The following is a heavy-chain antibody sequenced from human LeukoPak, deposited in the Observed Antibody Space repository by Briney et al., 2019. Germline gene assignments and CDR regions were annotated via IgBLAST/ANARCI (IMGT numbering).Heavy chain of an antibody. CDR1: GFTFSSYS. D-gene: IGHD6-13*01. CDR2: ISSSSSYI. V-gene: IGHV3-21*01. CDR3: ASASSSWAYYFDY. J-gene: IGHJ4*02. Sequence: GGSLRLSCAASGFTFSSYSMNWVRQAPGKGLEWVSSISSSSSYIYYADSVKGRFTISRDNAKNSLYLQMNSLRAEDTAVYYCASASSSWAYYFDYWGQGTRVTVSS.